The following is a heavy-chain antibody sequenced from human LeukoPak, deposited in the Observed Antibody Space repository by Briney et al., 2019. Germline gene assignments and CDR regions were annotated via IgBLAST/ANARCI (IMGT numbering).Heavy chain of an antibody. CDR2: INPNSGGT. J-gene: IGHJ6*03. Sequence: ASVKVSCKASGYTFTGYYIHWVRQAPGQGLEWMGWINPNSGGTNYAQKLQGRVTMTTDTSTSTAYMELRSLRSDDTAVYYCARDQYSGSYYTYYYYYMDVWGKGTTVTVSS. CDR1: GYTFTGYY. V-gene: IGHV1-2*02. D-gene: IGHD1-26*01. CDR3: ARDQYSGSYYTYYYYYMDV.